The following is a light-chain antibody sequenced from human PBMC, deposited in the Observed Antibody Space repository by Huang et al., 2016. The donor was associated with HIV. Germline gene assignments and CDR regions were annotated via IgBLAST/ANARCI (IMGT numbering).Light chain of an antibody. CDR2: DSF. J-gene: IGKJ1*01. CDR1: RVIGNS. Sequence: DIQMTQSPSSLSASVGDRVTITCRASRVIGNSLAWYQQKPGKAPKVLLYDSFRLESGVPSRVSGSGSGTDFTLTISSLQAEDVATYYCQQYYSPPWTFGQGTKVEMK. CDR3: QQYYSPPWT. V-gene: IGKV1-NL1*01.